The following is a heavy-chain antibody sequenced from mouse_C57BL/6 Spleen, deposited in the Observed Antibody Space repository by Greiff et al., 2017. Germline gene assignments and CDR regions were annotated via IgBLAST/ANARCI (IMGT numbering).Heavy chain of an antibody. CDR2: ISSGGSYT. D-gene: IGHD1-1*01. J-gene: IGHJ2*01. CDR3: ARLIISTVPDY. V-gene: IGHV5-6*01. Sequence: EVKLVESGGDLVKPGGSLQLSCAASGFTFSSYGMSWVRQTPDKRLEWVATISSGGSYTYYPASVKGRFTISRDNAKNTLYLQMSSLKSEDTAMYYCARLIISTVPDYWGQGTTLTVSS. CDR1: GFTFSSYG.